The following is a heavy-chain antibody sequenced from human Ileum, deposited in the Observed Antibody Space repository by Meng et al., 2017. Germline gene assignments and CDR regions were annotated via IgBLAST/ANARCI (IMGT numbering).Heavy chain of an antibody. V-gene: IGHV1-2*06. D-gene: IGHD1-7*01. CDR1: GYSFTGYY. J-gene: IGHJ4*02. Sequence: QVHGVQSGAEGKKPGAEVKGSCKPSGYSFTGYYMHWVRQAPGQGLEWMGRINSNSGGTNYAQKFKGRVTLTRDISTVYTELSSLRSDDTAVYYCASRNYNYDDYFEYWGQGTLVTVSS. CDR3: ASRNYNYDDYFEY. CDR2: INSNSGGT.